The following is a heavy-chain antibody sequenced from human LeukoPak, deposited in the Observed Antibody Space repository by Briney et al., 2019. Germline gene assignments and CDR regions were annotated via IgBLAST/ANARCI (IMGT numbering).Heavy chain of an antibody. D-gene: IGHD3-16*01. CDR3: AKDWDEITGYYFDY. V-gene: IGHV3-23*01. CDR1: GFTFSTYA. J-gene: IGHJ4*02. CDR2: ISGSGDST. Sequence: GGSLRLSCAASGFTFSTYAVNWVRQAPGKGLEWVSTISGSGDSTYYADSVKGRFTISRDNSKDTLYLQMNSLRAEDTAVYYCAKDWDEITGYYFDYWGQGTLVTVSS.